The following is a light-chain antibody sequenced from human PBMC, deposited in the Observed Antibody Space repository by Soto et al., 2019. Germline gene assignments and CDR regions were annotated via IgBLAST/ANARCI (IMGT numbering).Light chain of an antibody. Sequence: QSVLTQPPSVSGAPGQTVKISCRGSSSNIGAGYHVHWYMQLPGKAPKLLIFGNTNRPSGVPDRFSGSRSGSSASLAISGLQAEDEADYYCQTYDKSLGGWVFGGGTKVTVL. J-gene: IGLJ3*02. CDR2: GNT. V-gene: IGLV1-40*01. CDR3: QTYDKSLGGWV. CDR1: SSNIGAGYH.